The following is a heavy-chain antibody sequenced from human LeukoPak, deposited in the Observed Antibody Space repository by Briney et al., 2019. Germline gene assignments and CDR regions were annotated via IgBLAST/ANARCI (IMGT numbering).Heavy chain of an antibody. J-gene: IGHJ4*02. CDR3: ARELTTVTNAPNFDY. V-gene: IGHV1-2*02. CDR2: MNPNSGGT. Sequence: ASVKVSCKASGYTLTGYYMHWVRQAPGQGLEWMGWMNPNSGGTKYAQKFQGRVTMTRDTSISTAYMELSRLRSDDTAVYYCARELTTVTNAPNFDYWGQGTLVTVSS. D-gene: IGHD4-17*01. CDR1: GYTLTGYY.